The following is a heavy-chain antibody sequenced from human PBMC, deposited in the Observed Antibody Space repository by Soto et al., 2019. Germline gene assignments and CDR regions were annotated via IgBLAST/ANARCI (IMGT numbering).Heavy chain of an antibody. D-gene: IGHD5-12*01. CDR3: ARGKEGEGRWLQFHYYGMDV. CDR2: INPNSGGT. V-gene: IGHV1-2*04. J-gene: IGHJ6*02. CDR1: GYTFTGYY. Sequence: QVQLVQSGAEVKKPGASVKVSCKASGYTFTGYYMHWVRQAPGQGLEWMGWINPNSGGTNYAQKFQGWVTMTRDTSISTAYMELSRLRSDDTAVYYCARGKEGEGRWLQFHYYGMDVWGQGTTVTVSS.